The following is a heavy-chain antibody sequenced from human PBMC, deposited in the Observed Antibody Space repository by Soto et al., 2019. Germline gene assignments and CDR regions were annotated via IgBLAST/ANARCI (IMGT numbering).Heavy chain of an antibody. Sequence: HPGGSLRLSCAASGFTFSNYGMHWVRQAPGKXLEWVAVISYDGSNKYYGDSVKGRFTISRDNFKNTLYLQMNSLRAEDTAVYYCAKDQELQTYYYYHGMDVWGQGTTVTVSS. D-gene: IGHD1-7*01. CDR1: GFTFSNYG. CDR3: AKDQELQTYYYYHGMDV. V-gene: IGHV3-30*18. J-gene: IGHJ6*02. CDR2: ISYDGSNK.